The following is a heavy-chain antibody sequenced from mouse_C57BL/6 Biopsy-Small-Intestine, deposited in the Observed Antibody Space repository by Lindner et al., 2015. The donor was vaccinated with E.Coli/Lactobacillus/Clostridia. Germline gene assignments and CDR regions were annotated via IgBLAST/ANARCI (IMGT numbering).Heavy chain of an antibody. CDR1: GYSFTDYN. CDR2: INPNYGTT. CDR3: AIRGPYGNYSGY. D-gene: IGHD2-1*01. V-gene: IGHV1-39*01. Sequence: VQLQESGPELVKPGASVKISCKASGYSFTDYNMHWVKQNNGKSLEWIGVINPNYGTTSYNQKFKDKATLTVDQSSSTAYMQLNSLTSEDSAVYYCAIRGPYGNYSGYWGQGTTLTVSS. J-gene: IGHJ2*01.